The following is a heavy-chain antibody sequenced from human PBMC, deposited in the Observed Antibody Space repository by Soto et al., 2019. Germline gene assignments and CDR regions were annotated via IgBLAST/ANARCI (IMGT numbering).Heavy chain of an antibody. V-gene: IGHV3-15*07. J-gene: IGHJ4*02. Sequence: AGGSLRLSCAASGFTFTNAWMNWVRQAPGKGLEWVGHIKSKTDGGTTEYAASVKGRFTISRDDSRNSVFLQMSSLKTEDTAVYYCASIRGVFGYWGQGTLVTVSS. CDR2: IKSKTDGGTT. CDR3: ASIRGVFGY. D-gene: IGHD3-10*01. CDR1: GFTFTNAW.